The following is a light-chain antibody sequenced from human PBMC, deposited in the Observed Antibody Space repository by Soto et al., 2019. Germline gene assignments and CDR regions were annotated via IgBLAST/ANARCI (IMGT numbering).Light chain of an antibody. J-gene: IGLJ2*01. CDR1: NSDIGNYNF. CDR2: EVN. CDR3: SSYAGSNNLL. V-gene: IGLV2-8*01. Sequence: QSVLTQPPSASGSPGQSVAISCTGTNSDIGNYNFVSWYQQHPGKAPKLMIYEVNKRPSGVPDRISGSKSGNTASLTVSGLQPEDEADYYCSSYAGSNNLLFGGGTKLTVL.